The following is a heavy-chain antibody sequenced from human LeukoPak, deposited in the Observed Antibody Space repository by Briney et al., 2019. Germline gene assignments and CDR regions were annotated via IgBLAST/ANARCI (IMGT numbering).Heavy chain of an antibody. Sequence: SETLSLTCTVSGGSISSGSFYWNWIRQPAGKGLEWIGRIYTSGNTNYNPSLKSRVTISGDTSKNQFSLNLTSVTAADTAVYFCARDGATGVFETWGQGTLVAVSS. V-gene: IGHV4-61*02. D-gene: IGHD3-3*01. CDR3: ARDGATGVFET. CDR1: GGSISSGSFY. J-gene: IGHJ5*02. CDR2: IYTSGNT.